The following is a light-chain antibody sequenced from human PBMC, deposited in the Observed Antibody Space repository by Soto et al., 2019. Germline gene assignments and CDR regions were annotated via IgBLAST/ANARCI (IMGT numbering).Light chain of an antibody. CDR2: DVS. J-gene: IGLJ2*01. CDR3: SSDTSSTVV. V-gene: IGLV2-14*01. CDR1: SSDVGGYNY. Sequence: QSALTHPASLSGSPVQSITISCTGPSSDVGGYNYVSWYQQHPGKAPKLMIYDVSNRPSGVSNRFSGSKSGNTASLTISGLQAEDEADYYCSSDTSSTVVFGGGTKLTVL.